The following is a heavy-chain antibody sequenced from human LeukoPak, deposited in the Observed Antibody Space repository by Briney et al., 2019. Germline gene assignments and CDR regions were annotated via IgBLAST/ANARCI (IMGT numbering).Heavy chain of an antibody. V-gene: IGHV1-24*01. CDR1: GYTLTELS. CDR2: FDPADGET. D-gene: IGHD2-2*01. Sequence: GASVNVSCKGSGYTLTELSMHWVRQAPGKGLEWMGGFDPADGETIYAQKFQGRVSMTEDTSTDTAYMELSSLRSEDTAVYYCANLLLEIAVGSGVHGRDVWGQGTTVTVSS. J-gene: IGHJ6*02. CDR3: ANLLLEIAVGSGVHGRDV.